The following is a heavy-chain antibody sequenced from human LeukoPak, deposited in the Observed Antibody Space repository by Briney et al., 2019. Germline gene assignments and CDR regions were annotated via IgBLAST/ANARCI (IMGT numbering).Heavy chain of an antibody. CDR3: AGPGVMSSYYFDY. D-gene: IGHD4-23*01. J-gene: IGHJ4*02. V-gene: IGHV4-39*01. Sequence: SETLSLTCTVSGGSISSSSYYWGWIRQPPGKGLEWIGSIYYSGSTYYNPSLKSRVTIPVDTSKNQFSLKLSSVTAADTAVYYRAGPGVMSSYYFDYWGQGTLVTVSS. CDR1: GGSISSSSYY. CDR2: IYYSGST.